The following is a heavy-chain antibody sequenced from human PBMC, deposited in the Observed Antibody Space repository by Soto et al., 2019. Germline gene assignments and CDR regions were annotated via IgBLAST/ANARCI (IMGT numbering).Heavy chain of an antibody. Sequence: VQLVESGGGLVKPGGSLRLSCTVSGLTFTNAWMTWVRQAPGKGLEWVARIKSHTDGGTTDYAAPLQGRFTISRDDSINTLFLQMNSLKTEDTAVYFCATAPGYWASAPLDYWGQGTLVTVSS. J-gene: IGHJ4*02. CDR2: IKSHTDGGTT. CDR1: GLTFTNAW. V-gene: IGHV3-15*07. D-gene: IGHD6-25*01. CDR3: ATAPGYWASAPLDY.